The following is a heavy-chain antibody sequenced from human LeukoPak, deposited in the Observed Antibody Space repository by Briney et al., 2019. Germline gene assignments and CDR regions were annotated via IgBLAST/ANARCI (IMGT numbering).Heavy chain of an antibody. D-gene: IGHD3-22*01. CDR3: ARDPTYYYGSSGPRGAFDI. Sequence: YPSETLSLTCTVSGVSISSYYWSWIRQPPGKGLEWIGYIYYSGSTNYNPSLKSRVTISVDTSKNQFSLKLSSVTAADTAVYYCARDPTYYYGSSGPRGAFDIWGQGTMVTVSS. CDR2: IYYSGST. CDR1: GVSISSYY. V-gene: IGHV4-59*01. J-gene: IGHJ3*02.